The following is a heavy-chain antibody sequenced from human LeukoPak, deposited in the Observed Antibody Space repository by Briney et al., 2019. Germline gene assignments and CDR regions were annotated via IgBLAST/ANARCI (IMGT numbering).Heavy chain of an antibody. Sequence: GGSLRLSCAASGFTFSSYAMSWVRQAPGKGLEWVLVISGSGGNTYYADSVKGRFTISRDDSKNTLYLNMNSLRAEDTAAYYCAKEYSSGWGDFDYWGQGTLVTVSS. CDR3: AKEYSSGWGDFDY. CDR1: GFTFSSYA. CDR2: ISGSGGNT. D-gene: IGHD6-19*01. V-gene: IGHV3-23*01. J-gene: IGHJ4*02.